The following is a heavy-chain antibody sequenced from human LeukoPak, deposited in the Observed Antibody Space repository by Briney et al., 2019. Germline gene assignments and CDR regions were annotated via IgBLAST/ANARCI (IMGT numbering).Heavy chain of an antibody. CDR1: GGTFSSYA. Sequence: ASVKVSCKASGGTFSSYAISWVRQAPGQGLEWMGWINPNSGGTNYAQKFQGRVTMTRDTSISTAYMELSRLRSDDTAVYYCARDVGTVTTWYFDYWGQGTLVTVSS. V-gene: IGHV1-2*02. D-gene: IGHD4-17*01. CDR3: ARDVGTVTTWYFDY. J-gene: IGHJ4*02. CDR2: INPNSGGT.